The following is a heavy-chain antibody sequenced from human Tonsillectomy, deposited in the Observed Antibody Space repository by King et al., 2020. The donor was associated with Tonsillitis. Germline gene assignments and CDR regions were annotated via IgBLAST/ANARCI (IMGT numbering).Heavy chain of an antibody. CDR2: IYQSGST. CDR3: ARALGSLFDY. J-gene: IGHJ4*02. D-gene: IGHD1-26*01. CDR1: GDSISSGGYS. V-gene: IGHV4-30-2*01. Sequence: LQLQESGSGLVKASQTLSLTCTVSGDSISSGGYSWSWIRQPPGKGLEWIGYIYQSGSTYYNPSLKSRVTISVDRSKNQISLKVSSVTAADTAVYYCARALGSLFDYWGQGTLVTVSS.